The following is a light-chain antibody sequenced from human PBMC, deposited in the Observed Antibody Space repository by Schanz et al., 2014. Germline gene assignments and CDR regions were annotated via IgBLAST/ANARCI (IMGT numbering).Light chain of an antibody. CDR1: QSVSSSY. Sequence: EIVLTQSPGTLSLSPGERATLSCRASQSVSSSYLAWYQQKPGQAPRLLIYRTSNRATGVPARFSGSGSGTDFSLTISRVEPEDSAVYYCQQRSNWPPLTFGGGTKVEIK. J-gene: IGKJ4*01. CDR3: QQRSNWPPLT. CDR2: RTS. V-gene: IGKV3D-20*02.